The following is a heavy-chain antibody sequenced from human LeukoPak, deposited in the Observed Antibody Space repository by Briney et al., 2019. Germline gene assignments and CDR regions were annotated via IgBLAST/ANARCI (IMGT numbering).Heavy chain of an antibody. Sequence: PGGSLRLSCAASGFTFSSYSMNWVRQAPGKGLEWVSSISSSSSYIYYADLVKGRFTISRDNAKNSLYLQMNSLRAEDTAVYYCARGPHFYDSSGYYDRWFDPWGQGTLVTVSS. CDR2: ISSSSSYI. CDR3: ARGPHFYDSSGYYDRWFDP. D-gene: IGHD3-22*01. J-gene: IGHJ5*02. V-gene: IGHV3-21*01. CDR1: GFTFSSYS.